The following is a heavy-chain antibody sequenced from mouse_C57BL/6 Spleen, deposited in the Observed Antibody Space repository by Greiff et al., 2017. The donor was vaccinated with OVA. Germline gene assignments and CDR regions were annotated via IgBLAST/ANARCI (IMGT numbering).Heavy chain of an antibody. Sequence: DAGGGLVQPKGSLKLSCAASGFSFNTYAMNWVRQAPGKGLEWVARIRSKSNNYATYYADSVKDRFTISRDDSESMLYLQMNNLKTEDTAMYYCVRDYYSNVRAMDYWGQGTSVTVSS. CDR1: GFSFNTYA. J-gene: IGHJ4*01. CDR2: IRSKSNNYAT. D-gene: IGHD2-5*01. CDR3: VRDYYSNVRAMDY. V-gene: IGHV10-1*01.